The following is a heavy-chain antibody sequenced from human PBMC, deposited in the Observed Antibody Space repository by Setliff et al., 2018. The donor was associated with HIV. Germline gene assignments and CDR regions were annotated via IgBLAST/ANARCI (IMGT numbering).Heavy chain of an antibody. D-gene: IGHD1-7*01. J-gene: IGHJ5*02. CDR1: GYSFTDHY. CDR2: INPSGTYT. V-gene: IGHV1-46*01. Sequence: ASVKVSCKASGYSFTDHYMHWVRQAPGQGPEWLGIINPSGTYTSYAQKFQGRVTMTRDTSTTTVYMELSGLRSEDTAVYFCARSLGGLAVPSKNYFDPWGQGTLVTVSS. CDR3: ARSLGGLAVPSKNYFDP.